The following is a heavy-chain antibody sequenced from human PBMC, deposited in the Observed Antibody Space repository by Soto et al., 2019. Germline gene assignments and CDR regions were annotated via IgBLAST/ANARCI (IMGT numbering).Heavy chain of an antibody. CDR3: ARVMRGEVTGRTIDY. D-gene: IGHD2-8*02. CDR2: ITGGSATI. CDR1: GFSFSSHS. V-gene: IGHV3-48*04. Sequence: GGSLRLSYTASGFSFSSHSMNWVRQAPGKGLEWVSYITGGSATIYYADSVKGRFTISRDNGKNSLFLQMNNLRTEDTAVYYCARVMRGEVTGRTIDYWGRGTLVTVSS. J-gene: IGHJ4*01.